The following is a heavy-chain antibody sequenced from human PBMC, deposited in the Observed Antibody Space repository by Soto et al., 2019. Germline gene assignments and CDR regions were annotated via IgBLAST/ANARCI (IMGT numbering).Heavy chain of an antibody. V-gene: IGHV3-21*01. Sequence: EVQLVESGGGLVKPGGSLRLSCAASGFTFSSYSMNWVRQAPGKGLEWVSSISSSSSYIYYADSVKGRFTISRDNAKNSLYLQMNSLRAEDTAVYYGARDFRDGYYFDYWGQGTLVTVSS. CDR3: ARDFRDGYYFDY. J-gene: IGHJ4*02. CDR2: ISSSSSYI. D-gene: IGHD5-12*01. CDR1: GFTFSSYS.